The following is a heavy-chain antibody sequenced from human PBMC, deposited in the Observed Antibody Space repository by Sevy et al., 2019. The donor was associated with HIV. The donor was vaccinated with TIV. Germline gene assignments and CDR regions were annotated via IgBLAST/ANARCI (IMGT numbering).Heavy chain of an antibody. Sequence: GGSLRLSCAASGFTFSSYAMSWVRQAPGKGLEWVSAISGSGGSTYYADSVKGRFTISRDNPKNTLYLQMNSLRAEDTAVYYCAAAAIHYYYMDVWGKGTTVTVSS. CDR2: ISGSGGST. CDR1: GFTFSSYA. D-gene: IGHD2-2*01. CDR3: AAAAIHYYYMDV. V-gene: IGHV3-23*01. J-gene: IGHJ6*03.